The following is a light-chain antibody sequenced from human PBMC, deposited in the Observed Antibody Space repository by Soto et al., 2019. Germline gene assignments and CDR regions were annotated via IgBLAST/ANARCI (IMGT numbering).Light chain of an antibody. CDR2: AVN. CDR3: SSYAGSNNYV. CDR1: SSDVGGYKY. V-gene: IGLV2-8*01. Sequence: QSGLPQPPSASGSPGQSVTISCTGTSSDVGGYKYVSWYQQYPGKAPKLMIYAVNKRPSGVPDRFSGSKSGNTASLTVSGLQAEDEADYYCSSYAGSNNYVFGTGTKVTVL. J-gene: IGLJ1*01.